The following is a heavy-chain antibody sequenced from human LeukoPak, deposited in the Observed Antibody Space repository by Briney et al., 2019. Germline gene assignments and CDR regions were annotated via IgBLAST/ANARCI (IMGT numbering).Heavy chain of an antibody. Sequence: ASVKVSCKASGYTFTSYYMHWVRQAPGRGLEWMGIINPSGGSTSYAQKFQGRVTMTRDTSTSTVYMELSSLRSEDTAVYYCARGVVVVPAAMGLGDNWFDPWGQGTLVTVSS. D-gene: IGHD2-2*01. CDR2: INPSGGST. V-gene: IGHV1-46*01. CDR3: ARGVVVVPAAMGLGDNWFDP. CDR1: GYTFTSYY. J-gene: IGHJ5*02.